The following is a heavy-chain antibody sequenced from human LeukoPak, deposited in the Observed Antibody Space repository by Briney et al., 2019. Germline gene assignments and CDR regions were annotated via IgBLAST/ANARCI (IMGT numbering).Heavy chain of an antibody. CDR2: VTAGGEST. Sequence: PGGSLRLSCAASGFTFNKYALNWVRQAPGKGLEWVSGVTAGGESTYYADSVKGRFTISRDNSKDTLYLQLNSLRADDTAVYYCAKGSASSWFLIDYWGQGTLVTVSS. CDR1: GFTFNKYA. D-gene: IGHD6-13*01. J-gene: IGHJ4*02. CDR3: AKGSASSWFLIDY. V-gene: IGHV3-23*01.